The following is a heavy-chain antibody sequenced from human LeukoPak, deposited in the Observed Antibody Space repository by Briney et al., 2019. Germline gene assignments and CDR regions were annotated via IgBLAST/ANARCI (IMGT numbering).Heavy chain of an antibody. J-gene: IGHJ4*02. D-gene: IGHD5-24*01. CDR3: ARGVRWLQLSYFDY. V-gene: IGHV4-59*06. CDR2: IYYSGST. CDR1: GDSISSYY. Sequence: SETLSLTCTVSGDSISSYYWNWIRQPPGKGLEWIGYIYYSGSTYYNPSLKSRVTISVDTSKNQFSLKLSSVTAADTAVYYCARGVRWLQLSYFDYWGQGTLVTVSS.